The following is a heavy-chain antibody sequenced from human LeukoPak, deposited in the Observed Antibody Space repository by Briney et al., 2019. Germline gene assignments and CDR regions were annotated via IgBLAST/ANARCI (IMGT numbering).Heavy chain of an antibody. D-gene: IGHD6-6*01. CDR3: AREVIGYSSSESFDY. J-gene: IGHJ4*02. CDR1: GYTFTGYY. V-gene: IGHV1-2*02. CDR2: INPNSGGT. Sequence: ASVTVSCKASGYTFTGYYMHWVRQAPGQGLEWMGWINPNSGGTNYAQKFQGRVTMTRDTSISTAYMELSRLRSDDTAVYYCAREVIGYSSSESFDYWGQGTLVTVSS.